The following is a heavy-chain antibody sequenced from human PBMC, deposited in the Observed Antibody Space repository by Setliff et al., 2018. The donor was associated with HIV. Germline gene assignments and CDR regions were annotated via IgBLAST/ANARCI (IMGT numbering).Heavy chain of an antibody. CDR3: ASGDPMTAVDQLLERYYYMDV. J-gene: IGHJ6*03. Sequence: SVKVSCKASGYTFTSYGISWVRQAPGQGLEWMGWIIPIFATADYAQKFQGRVTISADESTSTAYMELSSLRSEDTAVYYCASGDPMTAVDQLLERYYYMDVWGKGTTVTVSS. CDR2: IIPIFATA. CDR1: GYTFTSYG. V-gene: IGHV1-69*13. D-gene: IGHD3-22*01.